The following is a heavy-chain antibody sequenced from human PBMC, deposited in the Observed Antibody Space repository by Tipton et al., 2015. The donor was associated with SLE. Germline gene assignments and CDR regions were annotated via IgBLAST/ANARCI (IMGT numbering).Heavy chain of an antibody. Sequence: TLSLTCTVSGGSISSSSYYWGWIRQPPGKGLEWIGSIYYSGSTYYNPSLKSRVTISVDTSKNQFSLKLSSVTAADTAVYYCASVAATERFRVKDGMDAWGQGTTVTVSS. CDR1: GGSISSSSYY. CDR2: IYYSGST. V-gene: IGHV4-39*07. CDR3: ASVAATERFRVKDGMDA. J-gene: IGHJ6*02. D-gene: IGHD6-25*01.